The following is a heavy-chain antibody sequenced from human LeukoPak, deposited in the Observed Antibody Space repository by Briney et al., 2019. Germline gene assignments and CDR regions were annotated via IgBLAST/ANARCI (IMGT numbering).Heavy chain of an antibody. V-gene: IGHV3-23*01. D-gene: IGHD2-15*01. Sequence: GGSLRLSCAASGFTISTQAMGWVRQVPGKGLEWISAISGSGRNTYYADSVKGRFTVSRDPSKNTLYLQMNSLRAEDTAVYYCARDCELLSFDYWGQGTLVTVSS. J-gene: IGHJ4*02. CDR2: ISGSGRNT. CDR1: GFTISTQA. CDR3: ARDCELLSFDY.